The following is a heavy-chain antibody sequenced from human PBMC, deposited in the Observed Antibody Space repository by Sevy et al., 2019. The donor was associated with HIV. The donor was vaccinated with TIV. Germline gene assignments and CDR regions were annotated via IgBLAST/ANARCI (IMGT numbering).Heavy chain of an antibody. CDR1: GYTFTGYY. CDR3: ARDFYDFWSAHKGTMGY. Sequence: ASVKVSCKASGYTFTGYYMHWVRQAPGQGLEWMGRINPNSGGTNDAQKFQGRVTMTRDTSISTAYMELSRLRSDDTAVYYCARDFYDFWSAHKGTMGYWGHGTLVTVSS. D-gene: IGHD3-3*01. J-gene: IGHJ4*01. CDR2: INPNSGGT. V-gene: IGHV1-2*06.